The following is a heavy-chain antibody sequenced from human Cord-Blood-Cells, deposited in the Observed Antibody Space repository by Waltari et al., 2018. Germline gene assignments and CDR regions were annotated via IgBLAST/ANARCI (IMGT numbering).Heavy chain of an antibody. Sequence: QVQLQQWGAGLLKPSETLSLTCAVYGGSFSGYYWSWIRQPPGKGLEWIGEINHSGSTNYNPSLKSRVTISVDTSKNQFSLKLSSVTAADTAVYYCARERLGWVEVFDYWGQGTLVTVSS. D-gene: IGHD6-19*01. CDR3: ARERLGWVEVFDY. J-gene: IGHJ4*02. CDR1: GGSFSGYY. CDR2: INHSGST. V-gene: IGHV4-34*01.